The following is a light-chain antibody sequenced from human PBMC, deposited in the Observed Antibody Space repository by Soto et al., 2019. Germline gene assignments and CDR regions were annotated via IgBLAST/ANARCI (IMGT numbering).Light chain of an antibody. Sequence: EIVLTQSPGTLSLSPGERATLSCRASQSVGSSYLAWYQQKPGQAPRLLIYGASSRATGIPDRFSGTGSGTDFTLTISRLEPADFAVYFCQQYGNSPWTFGPGTKVDIK. CDR1: QSVGSSY. CDR2: GAS. CDR3: QQYGNSPWT. J-gene: IGKJ1*01. V-gene: IGKV3-20*01.